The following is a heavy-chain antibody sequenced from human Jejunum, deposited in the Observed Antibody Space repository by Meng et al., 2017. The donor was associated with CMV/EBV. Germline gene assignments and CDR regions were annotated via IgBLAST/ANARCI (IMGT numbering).Heavy chain of an antibody. Sequence: VQWVQSGGEVKKPGDSVKVACKASGYTFTNYGITWVRQAPGQGLEWMGWISAYNGDTNYAQTLQGRVTMTTDTSTSTAYMELRSLRPDDTAVYYCARVEVGITSGDYWGQGTLVTVSS. CDR3: ARVEVGITSGDY. D-gene: IGHD1-26*01. CDR2: ISAYNGDT. V-gene: IGHV1-18*01. J-gene: IGHJ4*02. CDR1: GYTFTNYG.